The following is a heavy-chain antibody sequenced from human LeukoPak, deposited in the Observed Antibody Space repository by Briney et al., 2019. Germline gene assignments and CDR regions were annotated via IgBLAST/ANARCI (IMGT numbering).Heavy chain of an antibody. CDR1: GFAFSKAW. Sequence: GGSLRLSCAASGFAFSKAWMTWVRQAPGEGLEWVGRIKSKTDGGTADYATPVKGRFTILRDDSKKMLFLQMNSLKTEDTAVYYCTTVALYDSSGYYPDYWGQGTLVTVSS. V-gene: IGHV3-15*01. CDR3: TTVALYDSSGYYPDY. CDR2: IKSKTDGGTA. J-gene: IGHJ4*02. D-gene: IGHD3-22*01.